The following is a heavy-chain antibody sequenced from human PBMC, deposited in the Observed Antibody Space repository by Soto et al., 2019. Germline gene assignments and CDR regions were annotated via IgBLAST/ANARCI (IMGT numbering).Heavy chain of an antibody. CDR1: GGSISSGDYY. V-gene: IGHV4-30-4*01. J-gene: IGHJ4*02. CDR2: IYYSGST. Sequence: QVQLQESGPGLVKPSQTLSLTCTVSGGSISSGDYYWSWIRQPPGKGLEGIGYIYYSGSTYYNPSLKSRFTISVDTSKNQFSLKLSSVTAADTAVYYCASVTDQQLLPFDYWGQGTLVTVSS. CDR3: ASVTDQQLLPFDY. D-gene: IGHD6-13*01.